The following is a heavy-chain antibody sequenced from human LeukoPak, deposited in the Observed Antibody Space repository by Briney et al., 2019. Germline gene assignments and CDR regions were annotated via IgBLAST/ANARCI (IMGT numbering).Heavy chain of an antibody. CDR3: ARCGGIQLWPGHMDV. Sequence: PGGSLRLSCAASGFTVSNNYMRWVRQAPGKGLEWVSLIYSGGSTYYADSVKGRFIISRDNSKNTLYLQMNSLRAEDTAVYYCARCGGIQLWPGHMDVWGKGTTVIVPS. D-gene: IGHD5-18*01. CDR1: GFTVSNNY. CDR2: IYSGGST. V-gene: IGHV3-66*01. J-gene: IGHJ6*03.